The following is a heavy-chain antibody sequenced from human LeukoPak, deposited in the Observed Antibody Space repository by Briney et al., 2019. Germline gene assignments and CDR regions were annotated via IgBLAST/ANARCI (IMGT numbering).Heavy chain of an antibody. D-gene: IGHD6-19*01. J-gene: IGHJ4*02. CDR2: IWYGGSNK. CDR1: GFTFSSYG. V-gene: IGHV3-30*02. CDR3: AKDRSSGWYPGGPYFDY. Sequence: GGSLRLSCAASGFTFSSYGMHWVRQAPSKGLEWVPVIWYGGSNKYYADSVKGRFTISRDNSKNTLYLQMNSLRAEDTAVYYCAKDRSSGWYPGGPYFDYWGQGTLVTVSS.